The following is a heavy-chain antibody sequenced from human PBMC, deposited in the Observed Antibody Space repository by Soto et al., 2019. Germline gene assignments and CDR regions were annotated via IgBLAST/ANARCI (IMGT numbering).Heavy chain of an antibody. Sequence: GGSLRLSCAASGFTFSSYAMHWVRQSPGKGLEWVAVISYDGSNKYYADSVKGRFTISRDNSKNTLYLQMNSLRAEDTAVYYCARADSSSWPNYYYYGMDVWGQGTTVTVSS. V-gene: IGHV3-30-3*01. CDR2: ISYDGSNK. J-gene: IGHJ6*02. D-gene: IGHD6-13*01. CDR1: GFTFSSYA. CDR3: ARADSSSWPNYYYYGMDV.